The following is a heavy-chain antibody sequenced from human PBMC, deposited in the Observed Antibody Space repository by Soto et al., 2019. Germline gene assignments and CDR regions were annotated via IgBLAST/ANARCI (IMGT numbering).Heavy chain of an antibody. V-gene: IGHV3-23*01. Sequence: EVQLLESGGGLVQPGGSLRLSCAASGFTFSSYAMSWVRQAPGKGLEWVSAISGSGGSTYYADSVKGRFTISRDNTKNPLYLQMNSLRAEDTAVYYCAKRRGSGYYFDYWGQGTLVTVSS. D-gene: IGHD3-22*01. CDR3: AKRRGSGYYFDY. J-gene: IGHJ4*02. CDR1: GFTFSSYA. CDR2: ISGSGGST.